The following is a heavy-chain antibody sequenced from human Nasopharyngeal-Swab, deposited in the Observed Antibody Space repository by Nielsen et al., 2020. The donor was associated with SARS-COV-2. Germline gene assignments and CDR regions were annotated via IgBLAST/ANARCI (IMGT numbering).Heavy chain of an antibody. D-gene: IGHD1-26*01. Sequence: GESLKISCAASGFTFSSYAMHWVRQAPGKGLEWVAVISYDGSNKYYADSVKGRFTISRDNSKNTLYLQMNSLRAEDTAVYYCARDFSEKGYYYYGMDVWAKGPRSPSP. J-gene: IGHJ6*02. V-gene: IGHV3-30*04. CDR2: ISYDGSNK. CDR1: GFTFSSYA. CDR3: ARDFSEKGYYYYGMDV.